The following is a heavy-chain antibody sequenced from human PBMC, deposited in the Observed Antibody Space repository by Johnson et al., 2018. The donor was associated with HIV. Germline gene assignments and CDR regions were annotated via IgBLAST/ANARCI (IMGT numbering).Heavy chain of an antibody. J-gene: IGHJ3*02. CDR2: ISYDGTNK. CDR1: GFTFSSYA. Sequence: QVQLVESGGGVVQPGRSLRLSCAASGFTFSSYAMHWVRQAPGKGLEWVALISYDGTNKNYADSVKGRFTISRDNSKNTLYLQINSLRAEDTAVYYCARLRGAFDIWGQGTMVTVSS. V-gene: IGHV3-30-3*01. CDR3: ARLRGAFDI.